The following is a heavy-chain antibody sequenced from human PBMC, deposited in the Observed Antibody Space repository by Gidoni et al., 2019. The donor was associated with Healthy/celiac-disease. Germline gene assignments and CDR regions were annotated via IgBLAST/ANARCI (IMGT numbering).Heavy chain of an antibody. CDR3: ARGPTKGPAAVAGIYHWFDP. V-gene: IGHV4-34*01. CDR2: INHSGST. Sequence: QVQLQQWGAGLLKPSETLSLTCAVYGGSFGGYYWTWIRQPPGKGLEWIGEINHSGSTNYNPPLKSRVTISVDTSKNQFSLKLSSVTAADTAVYYCARGPTKGPAAVAGIYHWFDPWGQGTLVTVSS. CDR1: GGSFGGYY. J-gene: IGHJ5*02. D-gene: IGHD6-19*01.